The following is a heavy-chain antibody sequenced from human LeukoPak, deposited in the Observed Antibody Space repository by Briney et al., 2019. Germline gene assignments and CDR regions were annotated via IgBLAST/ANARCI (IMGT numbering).Heavy chain of an antibody. CDR2: S. J-gene: IGHJ6*02. Sequence: SSETLSLTCTVSGGSMTAGDYYWGWVRHPPGTGLQWIATSYQGASLKSRVTISLDTSKNQFSLRLTSVTAADTAVYYCARIYGLYQEAMDVWGPGITVTVSS. V-gene: IGHV4-39*07. CDR1: GGSMTAGDYY. D-gene: IGHD3-16*02. CDR3: ARIYGLYQEAMDV.